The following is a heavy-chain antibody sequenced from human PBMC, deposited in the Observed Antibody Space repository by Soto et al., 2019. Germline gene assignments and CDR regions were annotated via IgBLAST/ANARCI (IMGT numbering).Heavy chain of an antibody. D-gene: IGHD5-12*01. J-gene: IGHJ4*02. CDR2: IIPILGIA. CDR3: ARDSDGYSGYAPGDY. V-gene: IGHV1-69*08. Sequence: QVQLVQSGAEVKKPGSSVKVSYKASGGTFSSYTISWVRQAPGQGLEWMGRIIPILGIANYAQKFQGRVTITADKSTSTAYMELSSLRSEDTAVYYCARDSDGYSGYAPGDYWGQGTLVTVSS. CDR1: GGTFSSYT.